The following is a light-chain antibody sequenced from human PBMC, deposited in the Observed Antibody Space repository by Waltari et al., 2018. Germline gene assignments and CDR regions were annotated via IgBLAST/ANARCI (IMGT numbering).Light chain of an antibody. V-gene: IGLV3-21*04. Sequence: SYVLTQPPSVSVAPGKTARITCGGDNIGGQSVHWYRQRPGQAPVLVIYDDNDRPSGSPERFSASNSGNTATLTISRVEGGDEADYCCQVWDGSSDHPVFGGGTKLTV. CDR2: DDN. CDR3: QVWDGSSDHPV. J-gene: IGLJ2*01. CDR1: NIGGQS.